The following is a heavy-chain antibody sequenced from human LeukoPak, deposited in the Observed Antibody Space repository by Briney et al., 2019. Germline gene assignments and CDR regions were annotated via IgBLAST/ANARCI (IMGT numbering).Heavy chain of an antibody. D-gene: IGHD2-2*01. CDR2: ISANDGRT. CDR1: GFTFRNYG. Sequence: PGGSLRLSCAASGFTFRNYGMSWVRQAPGKGLEWVSSISANDGRTYYADSVKGRFTISRDNSKNTLYLQMNSLRAEDTAVYYCAKAPRIVVVPAAIWFDPWGQGTLVTVSS. CDR3: AKAPRIVVVPAAIWFDP. J-gene: IGHJ5*02. V-gene: IGHV3-23*01.